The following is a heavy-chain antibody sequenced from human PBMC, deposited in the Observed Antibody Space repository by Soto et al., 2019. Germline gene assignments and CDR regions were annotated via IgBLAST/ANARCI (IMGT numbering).Heavy chain of an antibody. CDR2: IKQDGSEK. CDR3: ARGGRDAYDWFDP. J-gene: IGHJ5*02. CDR1: GFTFSSYW. D-gene: IGHD3-16*01. V-gene: IGHV3-7*01. Sequence: EAQLVESGGGLVQPGGSLRVSWAVSGFTFSSYWMSWVRKAPGKGLEWVAKIKQDGSEKDYVDSVKGRFTISRDNAKNSLYLHMNTLRAEDTAVYFCARGGRDAYDWFDPWGQGTRVTVSS.